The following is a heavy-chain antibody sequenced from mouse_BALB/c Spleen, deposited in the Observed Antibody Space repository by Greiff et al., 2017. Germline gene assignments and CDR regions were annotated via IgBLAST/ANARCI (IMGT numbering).Heavy chain of an antibody. V-gene: IGHV14-3*02. CDR1: GFNIKDTY. D-gene: IGHD1-1*01. CDR3: ARRYYGSSYFDY. CDR2: IDPANGNT. J-gene: IGHJ2*01. Sequence: EVKLVESGAELVKPGASVKLSCTASGFNIKDTYMHWVKQRPEQGLEWIGRIDPANGNTKYDPKFQGKATITADTSSNTAYLQLSSLTSEDTAVYYCARRYYGSSYFDYWGQGTTLTVSS.